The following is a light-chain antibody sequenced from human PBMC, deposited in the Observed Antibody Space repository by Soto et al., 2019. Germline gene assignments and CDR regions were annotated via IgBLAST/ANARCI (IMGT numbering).Light chain of an antibody. CDR2: GNS. Sequence: QSVLTQPPSVSGAPGQRVTISCTGSSSNIGAGYDVHWYQQFPGTAPKFLIYGNSNRPSGVPDRFSGSKSGTSASLVITGLQAEDEADYYCQSYDSSLSGMIFGGGTKLTVL. V-gene: IGLV1-40*01. J-gene: IGLJ2*01. CDR3: QSYDSSLSGMI. CDR1: SSNIGAGYD.